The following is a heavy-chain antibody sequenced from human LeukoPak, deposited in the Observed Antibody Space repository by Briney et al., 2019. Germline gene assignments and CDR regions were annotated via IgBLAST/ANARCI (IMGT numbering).Heavy chain of an antibody. V-gene: IGHV3-7*01. Sequence: GGSLRLSCVASRFTFSSYWMSWVRQAPGKGLEWVANINQDGSKKRYADSMKGRFTISRDNAKESLYLQMNSLRAADTAVYYCAKPVAGDRYFDYWGQGTLVTVSS. CDR2: INQDGSKK. CDR3: AKPVAGDRYFDY. D-gene: IGHD3-16*01. CDR1: RFTFSSYW. J-gene: IGHJ4*02.